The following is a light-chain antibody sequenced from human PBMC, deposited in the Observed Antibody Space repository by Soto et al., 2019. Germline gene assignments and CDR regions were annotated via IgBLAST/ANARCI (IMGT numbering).Light chain of an antibody. Sequence: QSALTQPPSASGSHGQSVTISCTGTSSDVGGYNYVSWYQQHPGKAPKLMIYEVTKRPSGVPDRFSGSKSGNTASLTVSGLQAEDEADYYCCSYAGSNNLKVFGTGTKVTVL. CDR2: EVT. J-gene: IGLJ1*01. CDR1: SSDVGGYNY. CDR3: CSYAGSNNLKV. V-gene: IGLV2-8*01.